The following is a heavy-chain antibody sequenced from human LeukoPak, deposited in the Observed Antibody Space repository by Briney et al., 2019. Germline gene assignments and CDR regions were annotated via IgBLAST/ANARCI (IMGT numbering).Heavy chain of an antibody. CDR2: INHSGST. CDR3: ARGPGCSGGSCYSPIRY. D-gene: IGHD2-15*01. Sequence: SETLSLTCAVYGGSFSGYYWSWIRQPPGKGLEWIGEINHSGSTNYNPSLKSRVTISVGTSKNQFSLKLSSVTAADTAVYYCARGPGCSGGSCYSPIRYWGQGTLVTVSS. J-gene: IGHJ4*02. CDR1: GGSFSGYY. V-gene: IGHV4-34*01.